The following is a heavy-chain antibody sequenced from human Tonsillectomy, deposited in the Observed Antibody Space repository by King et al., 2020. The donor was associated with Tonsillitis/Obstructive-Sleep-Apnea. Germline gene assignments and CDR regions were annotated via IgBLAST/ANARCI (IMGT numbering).Heavy chain of an antibody. J-gene: IGHJ4*02. CDR2: ISYDGSYK. CDR3: ARDPDSSLVPNYIDY. D-gene: IGHD3-10*01. V-gene: IGHV3-30*04. CDR1: GFTFSNSA. Sequence: QLVQSGGGVVQPGRSLRLSCAASGFTFSNSAMHWVRQAPGKGLEWVAVISYDGSYKYYADSVKGRFTISRDNSKSRLSLQMNSLRGDDTAVYYCARDPDSSLVPNYIDYWGQGTLVSVSS.